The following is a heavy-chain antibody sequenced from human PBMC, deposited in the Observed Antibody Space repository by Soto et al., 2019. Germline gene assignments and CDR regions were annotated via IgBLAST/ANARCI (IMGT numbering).Heavy chain of an antibody. CDR3: ARVATVNTWEDQ. V-gene: IGHV4-61*01. CDR2: IYYRGST. CDR1: GGSLTSGSYY. D-gene: IGHD5-12*01. Sequence: QVQLQESGPGLLKPSETLSLTCTVSGGSLTSGSYYWSWIRQPTGKGLEWIGNIYYRGSTNYNPSLKSRVTISLDTSKNQFSLKLSSVTAADTAVYYCARVATVNTWEDQWGQGTLVTVSS. J-gene: IGHJ4*02.